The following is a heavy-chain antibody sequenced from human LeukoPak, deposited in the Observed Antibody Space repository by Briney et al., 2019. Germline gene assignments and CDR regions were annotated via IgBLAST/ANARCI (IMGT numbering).Heavy chain of an antibody. D-gene: IGHD6-13*01. J-gene: IGHJ4*02. CDR1: RGSISSGSYY. CDR3: ASSTRGSWFQYYFDY. Sequence: SQTLSITCTVSRGSISSGSYYWGWIRQPPGKGLEWIGSIYYSGSTYYNPSLKSRVTISVDTSKNQFSLKLSSVTAADTAMYYCASSTRGSWFQYYFDYWGQGTLVTVSS. V-gene: IGHV4-39*07. CDR2: IYYSGST.